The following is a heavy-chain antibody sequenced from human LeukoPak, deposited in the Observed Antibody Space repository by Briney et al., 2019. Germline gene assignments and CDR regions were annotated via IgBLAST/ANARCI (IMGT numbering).Heavy chain of an antibody. V-gene: IGHV4-59*08. CDR3: ARGVWIYSY. CDR2: IYSSGST. Sequence: SETLSLTCTVSGGSISTYYWSWIRQPPGKGLEWIGYIYSSGSTNYNPSLKSRVTISVDTSKHQFSLKVTSVTAADTAVYYCARGVWIYSYWGQGTLVTVS. D-gene: IGHD5-12*01. J-gene: IGHJ4*02. CDR1: GGSISTYY.